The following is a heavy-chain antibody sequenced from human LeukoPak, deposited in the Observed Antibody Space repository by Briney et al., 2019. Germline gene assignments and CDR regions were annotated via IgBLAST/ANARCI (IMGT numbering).Heavy chain of an antibody. Sequence: PSETLSLTCTVSGYSISSGYYWSWIRQPPGKGLEWIGYIYYSGSTNYNPSLKSRVTISVDTSKNQFSLKLSSVTAADTAVYYCARGYLPGYDYNNWFDPWGQGTLVTVSS. D-gene: IGHD5-12*01. V-gene: IGHV4-61*01. CDR1: GYSISSGYY. CDR2: IYYSGST. CDR3: ARGYLPGYDYNNWFDP. J-gene: IGHJ5*02.